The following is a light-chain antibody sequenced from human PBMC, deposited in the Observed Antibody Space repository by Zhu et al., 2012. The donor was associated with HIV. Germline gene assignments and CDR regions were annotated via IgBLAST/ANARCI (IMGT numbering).Light chain of an antibody. V-gene: IGKV3-20*01. CDR2: GAS. Sequence: EIVLTQSPGTLSLSPGDRATLSCRASQSVTNDYLAWYQQKPGQAPRLLIYGASSRATGIPDRFSGSGSGTDFILTISRVEPEDFAVYYCHQYLSSPETFGQGTKAEIK. CDR3: HQYLSSPET. J-gene: IGKJ1*01. CDR1: QSVTNDY.